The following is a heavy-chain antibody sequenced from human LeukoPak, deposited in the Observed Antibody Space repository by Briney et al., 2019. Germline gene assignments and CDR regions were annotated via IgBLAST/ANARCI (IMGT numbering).Heavy chain of an antibody. D-gene: IGHD1-26*01. CDR1: GFTLSTYS. J-gene: IGHJ6*03. Sequence: PGGSLRLSCAASGFTLSTYSLNWVRQAPGKGLEWVSSISSSSLYIYYADSVKGRFTISRDNAKNSLFLQMNSLRAEDTAVYYCARDPYSGNYGTYYYYYMDVWGKGTTVTISS. V-gene: IGHV3-21*01. CDR2: ISSSSLYI. CDR3: ARDPYSGNYGTYYYYYMDV.